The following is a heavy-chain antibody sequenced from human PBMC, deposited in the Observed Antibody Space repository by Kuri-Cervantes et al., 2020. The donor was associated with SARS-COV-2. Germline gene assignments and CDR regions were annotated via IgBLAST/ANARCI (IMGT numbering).Heavy chain of an antibody. CDR3: ATNYVWGSYRYYFDY. CDR1: GGSISSYY. V-gene: IGHV4-4*07. Sequence: GSLRLSCTVSGGSISSYYWSWIRQPAGKGLEWIGRIYTSGSTNYNPSLKSRVTMSVDTSKNQFSLKLSSVTAADTAVYYCATNYVWGSYRYYFDYWGQGTLVTVSS. D-gene: IGHD3-16*02. J-gene: IGHJ4*02. CDR2: IYTSGST.